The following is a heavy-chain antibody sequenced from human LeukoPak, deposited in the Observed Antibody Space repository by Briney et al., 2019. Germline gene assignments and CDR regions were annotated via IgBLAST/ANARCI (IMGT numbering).Heavy chain of an antibody. CDR1: GGTFSSHA. CDR2: IIPRFGTA. J-gene: IGHJ6*03. V-gene: IGHV1-69*13. D-gene: IGHD6-13*01. Sequence: SVKVSCKASGGTFSSHAISWVRQAPGQGLEWMGGIIPRFGTADYAQKFQGRVTFTADESTSTAYMELSSLRSEDTALYYCARDDRGIAALRNSYFYYMDVWGKGTTVTVSS. CDR3: ARDDRGIAALRNSYFYYMDV.